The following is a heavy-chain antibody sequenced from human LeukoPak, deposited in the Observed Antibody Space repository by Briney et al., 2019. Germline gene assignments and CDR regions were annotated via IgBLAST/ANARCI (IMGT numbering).Heavy chain of an antibody. D-gene: IGHD5-18*01. CDR1: GGSISSYY. J-gene: IGHJ4*02. CDR3: ARLRGGGYSYGYGQIYYFDY. CDR2: IYYSGST. V-gene: IGHV4-59*08. Sequence: SETLSLTCTVSGGSISSYYWSWIRQPPGKGLEWIGYIYYSGSTNYNPSLKSRVTISVDTSKNQFSLKLSSVTAAVTAVYYCARLRGGGYSYGYGQIYYFDYWGQGTLVTVSS.